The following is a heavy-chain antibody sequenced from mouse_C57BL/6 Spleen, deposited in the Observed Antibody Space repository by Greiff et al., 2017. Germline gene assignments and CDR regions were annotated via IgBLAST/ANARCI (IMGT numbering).Heavy chain of an antibody. D-gene: IGHD1-1*01. CDR3: AREDGRGLDFDY. CDR2: ISDGGSYT. CDR1: GFTFSSYA. J-gene: IGHJ2*01. V-gene: IGHV5-4*01. Sequence: EVKLQESGGGLVKPGGSLKLSCAASGFTFSSYAMSWVRQTPEKRLEWVATISDGGSYTYYPDNVKGRFTISRDNAKNNLYLQMSHLKSEDTAMYYCAREDGRGLDFDYWGQGTTLTVSS.